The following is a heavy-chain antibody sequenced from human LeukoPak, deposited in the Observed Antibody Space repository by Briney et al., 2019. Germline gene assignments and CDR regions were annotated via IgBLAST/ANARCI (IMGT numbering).Heavy chain of an antibody. CDR2: ISGSGGRT. J-gene: IGHJ6*02. CDR1: GFTFSSYA. CDR3: AKDLPGDPDDQYYGMDV. V-gene: IGHV3-23*01. D-gene: IGHD4-17*01. Sequence: GGSLRLSCAASGFTFSSYAMSWVRQAPGKGLECVSAISGSGGRTYYAASVKGRFTISRDNSKNTLHLQLKSLRAEDTALYYCAKDLPGDPDDQYYGMDVWGQGTTVTVSS.